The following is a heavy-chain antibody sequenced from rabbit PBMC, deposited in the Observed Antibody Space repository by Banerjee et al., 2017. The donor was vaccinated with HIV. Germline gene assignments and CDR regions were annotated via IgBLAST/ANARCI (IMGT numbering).Heavy chain of an antibody. CDR1: GIDFSNYG. J-gene: IGHJ4*01. CDR2: IWTGSGTI. CDR3: AREGYGDGTGDYDL. Sequence: QEQVVESGGGLVTLGGSLKLSCKASGIDFSNYGISWVRQVLGKGLEWIACIWTGSGTIYYASWAKGRFTISKTSSTTVTLQMTSLTAADTATYFCAREGYGDGTGDYDLWGQGTLVTVS. V-gene: IGHV1S45*01. D-gene: IGHD7-1*01.